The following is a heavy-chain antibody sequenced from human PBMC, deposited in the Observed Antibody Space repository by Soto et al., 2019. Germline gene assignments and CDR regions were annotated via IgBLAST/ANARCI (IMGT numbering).Heavy chain of an antibody. J-gene: IGHJ4*02. CDR1: GLTFSGYG. Sequence: QVQMVESGGGVVQPGTSLRLSCVVTGLTFSGYGMHWVRQAPGKGLEWVADITYDGSSTYYADAVKGRFTVSRDNSKNILYLQMTSLRGDDTAMYYCAKDQMGRGWLTLDSWGQGTLVIVSS. CDR2: ITYDGSST. D-gene: IGHD3-10*01. V-gene: IGHV3-30*18. CDR3: AKDQMGRGWLTLDS.